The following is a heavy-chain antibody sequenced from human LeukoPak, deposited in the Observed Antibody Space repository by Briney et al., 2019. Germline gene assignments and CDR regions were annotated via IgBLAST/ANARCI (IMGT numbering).Heavy chain of an antibody. CDR2: IIPIFGTA. CDR1: GYTFSSYY. Sequence: ASVKVSCKASGYTFSSYYMHWVRQAPGQGLEWMGGIIPIFGTANYAQKFQGRVTITADESTSTAYMELSSLRSEDTAVYYCASTPNPQIVVELYYFDYWGQGTLVTVSS. J-gene: IGHJ4*02. V-gene: IGHV1-69*13. CDR3: ASTPNPQIVVELYYFDY. D-gene: IGHD3-22*01.